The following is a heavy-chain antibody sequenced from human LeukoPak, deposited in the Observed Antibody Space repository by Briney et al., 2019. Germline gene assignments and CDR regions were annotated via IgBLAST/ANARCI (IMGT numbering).Heavy chain of an antibody. J-gene: IGHJ3*02. D-gene: IGHD2/OR15-2a*01. CDR3: SRALRLSGDAFDI. CDR1: GFNFGYFP. Sequence: GGSLRLSCTGSGFNFGYFPMSWFRQAPGKGLEWVAFIRNKDYGETTEYAASVKGRFSISRDDSESIAYLQMSSLKAEDTAVYCCSRALRLSGDAFDIWGQGTMVTVSS. CDR2: IRNKDYGETT. V-gene: IGHV3-49*03.